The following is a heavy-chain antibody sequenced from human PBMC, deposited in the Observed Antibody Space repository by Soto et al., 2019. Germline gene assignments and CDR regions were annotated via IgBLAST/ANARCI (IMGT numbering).Heavy chain of an antibody. CDR3: ATARRYSSSSWDY. CDR2: IIPIFGTA. Sequence: ASVKVSCNASGGTFSSYAISWVRQAPGQGLEWMGGIIPIFGTANYAQKFQGRVTITADESTSTAYMELSSLRSEDTAVYYCATARRYSSSSWDYWGQGTLVTVSS. V-gene: IGHV1-69*13. CDR1: GGTFSSYA. D-gene: IGHD6-6*01. J-gene: IGHJ4*02.